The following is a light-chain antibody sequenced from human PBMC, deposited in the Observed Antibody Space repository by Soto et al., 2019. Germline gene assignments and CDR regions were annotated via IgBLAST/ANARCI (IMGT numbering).Light chain of an antibody. CDR3: CSWAGSYQDHYV. V-gene: IGLV2-11*01. Sequence: QSALTQPRSVSGSPGQSVTISCTGTSSDVGGYDFVSWHQQHPGKAPKVMIFDVNKRPSGVPDRFSGSKSGNTASLTISGLQAEDAADYCCCSWAGSYQDHYVFATGTKVTVL. CDR1: SSDVGGYDF. CDR2: DVN. J-gene: IGLJ1*01.